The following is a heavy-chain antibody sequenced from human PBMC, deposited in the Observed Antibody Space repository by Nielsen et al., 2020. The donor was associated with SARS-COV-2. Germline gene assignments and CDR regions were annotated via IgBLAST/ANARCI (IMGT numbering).Heavy chain of an antibody. CDR3: ATCRGPYWYFDL. Sequence: GGSLRLSCAASGFIFSDYAMAWVRQAPGKGLEWVSVIKTSGGTTYYADSVKGRCTISRDNSKNSLYLQMNSLRAEDTAVYYCATCRGPYWYFDLWGRGTLVTVSS. CDR1: GFIFSDYA. J-gene: IGHJ2*01. CDR2: IKTSGGTT. D-gene: IGHD3-10*01. V-gene: IGHV3-23*01.